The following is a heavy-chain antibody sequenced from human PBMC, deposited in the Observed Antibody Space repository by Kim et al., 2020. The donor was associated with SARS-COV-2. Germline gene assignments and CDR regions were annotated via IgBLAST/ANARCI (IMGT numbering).Heavy chain of an antibody. D-gene: IGHD6-19*01. CDR1: GFTFSSDA. Sequence: GGSLRLSCVASGFTFSSDAMSWVRQTTRKGLEWVSGISGRGDSTSNADSVKGRCTISRDRNTLKLQMTSLIAEDTALYYCVTYWYRSGWGGMPFDYWGQGILVTVSS. CDR2: ISGRGDST. CDR3: VTYWYRSGWGGMPFDY. J-gene: IGHJ4*02. V-gene: IGHV3-23*01.